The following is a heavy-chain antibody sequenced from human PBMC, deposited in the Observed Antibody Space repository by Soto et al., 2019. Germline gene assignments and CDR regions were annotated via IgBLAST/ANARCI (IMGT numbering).Heavy chain of an antibody. V-gene: IGHV2-5*01. D-gene: IGHD6-13*01. J-gene: IGHJ6*02. CDR3: AHRLPGPSGYDV. CDR1: GFSLTSGVVG. Sequence: QITLKESGPTLVKPTQTLTLTCTFSGFSLTSGVVGVGWIRQPPGEALEWLALIYWNDEQYYNPSLRNRLTITRDTSKNQEVLTMTNMDPVDTATYYCAHRLPGPSGYDVWGQGTTVTVSS. CDR2: IYWNDEQ.